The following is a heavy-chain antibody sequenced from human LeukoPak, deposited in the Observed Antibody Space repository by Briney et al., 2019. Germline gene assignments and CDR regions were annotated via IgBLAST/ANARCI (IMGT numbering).Heavy chain of an antibody. J-gene: IGHJ6*02. CDR3: ASGRQHMDV. CDR2: IYYSGST. CDR1: GGSFSSYY. Sequence: PSETLSLTCAVYGGSFSSYYWGWIRQPPGKGLEWIGSIYYSGSTYYNPSLKSRVTISVDTSKNQFSLKLSSVTAADTAVYYCASGRQHMDVWGQGTTVTVSS. V-gene: IGHV4-39*01.